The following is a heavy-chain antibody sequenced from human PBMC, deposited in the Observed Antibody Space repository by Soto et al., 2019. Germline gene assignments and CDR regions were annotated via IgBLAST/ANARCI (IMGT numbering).Heavy chain of an antibody. CDR2: ISSSSSTI. J-gene: IGHJ4*02. Sequence: GGSLRLSCAASGFTFSSYSMNWVRQAPGKGLEWVSYISSSSSTIYYADSVKGRFTISRDNAKNSLYLQMNSLRAEDTAVYYCSTIRRGDGLFVVWGQGTLVT. CDR1: GFTFSSYS. V-gene: IGHV3-48*01. CDR3: STIRRGDGLFVV. D-gene: IGHD2-21*01.